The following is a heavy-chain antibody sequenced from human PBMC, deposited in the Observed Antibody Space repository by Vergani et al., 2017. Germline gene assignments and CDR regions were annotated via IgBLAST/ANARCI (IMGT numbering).Heavy chain of an antibody. CDR3: ASFGRYCSGGSCYYRPYYFDY. J-gene: IGHJ4*02. Sequence: QVQLVESGGGLVKPGGSLRLSCAASGFTFSDYYMSWIRQAPGKGLEWVSYISSSSSYTNYADSVKGRFTISRDNAKNSLYLQMNSLRDEDTAVYYCASFGRYCSGGSCYYRPYYFDYWGQGTLVTVSS. V-gene: IGHV3-11*06. D-gene: IGHD2-15*01. CDR1: GFTFSDYY. CDR2: ISSSSSYT.